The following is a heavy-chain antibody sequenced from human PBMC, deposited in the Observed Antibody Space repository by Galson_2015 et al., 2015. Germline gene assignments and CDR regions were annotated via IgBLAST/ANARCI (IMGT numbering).Heavy chain of an antibody. J-gene: IGHJ4*02. CDR3: AKDRVVVGLGGTFDY. CDR2: ISGSGGST. Sequence: SLRLSCAASGFTFSSYAMSWVRQAPGKGLEWVSAISGSGGSTYYADSVKGRFTISRDNSKNTLYLQMNSLRAEDTALYYCAKDRVVVGLGGTFDYWGQGTLVTVSS. D-gene: IGHD2-15*01. V-gene: IGHV3-23*01. CDR1: GFTFSSYA.